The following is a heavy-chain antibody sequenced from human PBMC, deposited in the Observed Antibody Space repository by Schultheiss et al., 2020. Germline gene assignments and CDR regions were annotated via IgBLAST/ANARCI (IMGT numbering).Heavy chain of an antibody. CDR1: GGSISSSSYY. D-gene: IGHD3-3*01. CDR2: IYYSGST. J-gene: IGHJ5*02. Sequence: SETLSLTCAVSGGSISSSSYYWGWIRQPPGKGLEWIGYIYYSGSTYYNPSLKSRVTISVDTSKNQFSLKLSSVTAADTAVYYCARGGITIFGVVMGSEYNWFDPWGQGTLVTVSS. V-gene: IGHV4-30-4*08. CDR3: ARGGITIFGVVMGSEYNWFDP.